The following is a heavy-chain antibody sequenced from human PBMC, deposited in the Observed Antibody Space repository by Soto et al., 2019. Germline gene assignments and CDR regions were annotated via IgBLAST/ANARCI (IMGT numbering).Heavy chain of an antibody. J-gene: IGHJ6*02. D-gene: IGHD6-13*01. CDR1: GFTFDDYA. V-gene: IGHV3-43D*04. CDR2: ISWDGGST. CDR3: AKDKGGVDGYSSLQLADGMDV. Sequence: PVGSLRLSCAASGFTFDDYAMHWVRQAPGKGLEWVSLISWDGGSTYYADSVKGRFTISRDNSKNSLYLQMNSLRAEDTALYYCAKDKGGVDGYSSLQLADGMDVWGQGTTVTVSS.